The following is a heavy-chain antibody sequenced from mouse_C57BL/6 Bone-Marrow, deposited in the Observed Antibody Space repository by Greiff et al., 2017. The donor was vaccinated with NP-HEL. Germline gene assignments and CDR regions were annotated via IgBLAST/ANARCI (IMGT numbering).Heavy chain of an antibody. CDR2: INPYNGGT. V-gene: IGHV1-19*01. Sequence: VQLKQSGPVLVKPGASVKMSCKASGYTFTDYYMNWVKQSHGKSLEWIGVINPYNGGTSYNQKFKGKATLTVDKSSSTAYMELNSLTSEDSAVYYCARSQYGSSFYFDYWGQGTTLTVSS. CDR1: GYTFTDYY. CDR3: ARSQYGSSFYFDY. D-gene: IGHD1-1*01. J-gene: IGHJ2*01.